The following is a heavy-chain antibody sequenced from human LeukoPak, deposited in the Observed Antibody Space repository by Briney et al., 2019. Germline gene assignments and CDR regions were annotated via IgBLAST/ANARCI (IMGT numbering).Heavy chain of an antibody. V-gene: IGHV3-23*01. Sequence: GGSLRLSCAASGFTFSSYAMSWVRQAPGKGLEWVSAISGSGGSTYYADSVKGRFTISRDNSKNTLYLQMNSLRAEDTAVYYCANAPLLRYFGWLLYGDYWGQGTLVTVSS. CDR3: ANAPLLRYFGWLLYGDY. CDR1: GFTFSSYA. D-gene: IGHD3-9*01. CDR2: ISGSGGST. J-gene: IGHJ4*02.